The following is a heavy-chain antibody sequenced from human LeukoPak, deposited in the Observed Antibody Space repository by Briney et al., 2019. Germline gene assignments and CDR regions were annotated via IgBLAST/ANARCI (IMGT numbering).Heavy chain of an antibody. Sequence: PGRSLRLSCAASGFTFSSYGMHWVRQAPGKGLEWVAVIWYDGSNKYYADSVKGRFTISRDNSKNTLYLQMNSLRAEDTAVYYCARDEVYRGDYYYYYGMDVWGQGTTVTVSS. D-gene: IGHD2-21*02. CDR3: ARDEVYRGDYYYYYGMDV. CDR1: GFTFSSYG. J-gene: IGHJ6*02. V-gene: IGHV3-33*01. CDR2: IWYDGSNK.